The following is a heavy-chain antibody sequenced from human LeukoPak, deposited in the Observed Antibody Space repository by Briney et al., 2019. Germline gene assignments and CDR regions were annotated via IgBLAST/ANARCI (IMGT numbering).Heavy chain of an antibody. Sequence: GGSLRLSCAASGFTFSTYGMHWVRQAPGKGLGWVAVISNDGSDKYYADSVKGRFTISRDNSKNTLYLQMNNLRVDDTAVYYCGGYNWFDPWGQGTLVTVSS. V-gene: IGHV3-30*03. CDR3: GGYNWFDP. J-gene: IGHJ5*02. CDR2: ISNDGSDK. CDR1: GFTFSTYG. D-gene: IGHD1-26*01.